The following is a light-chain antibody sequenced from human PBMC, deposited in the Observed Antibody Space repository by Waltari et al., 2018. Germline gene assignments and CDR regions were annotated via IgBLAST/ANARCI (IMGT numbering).Light chain of an antibody. J-gene: IGLJ2*01. CDR2: DIN. CDR1: SSDIGAYMY. CDR3: CSYAGNSMI. Sequence: QSALTQPRSVSGSPGQSVTISCSGTSSDIGAYMYVSWYQQHPGKAPRLIIYDINKRPPGVPDRFSGSKSGNTASLTISGLQPDDGADYFCCSYAGNSMIFGGGTMLTVL. V-gene: IGLV2-11*01.